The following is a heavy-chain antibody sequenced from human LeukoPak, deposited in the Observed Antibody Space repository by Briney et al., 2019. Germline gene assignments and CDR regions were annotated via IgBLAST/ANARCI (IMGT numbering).Heavy chain of an antibody. CDR3: ARHSSSFYAFDI. CDR1: GFTFSSYW. CDR2: INHSGST. V-gene: IGHV4-34*01. Sequence: GSLRLSCAASGFTFSSYWMSWVRQAPGMGLEWIGEINHSGSTNYNPSLKSRVTISVDTSKNQFSLKLSSVTAADTAVYYCARHSSSFYAFDIWGQGTMVTVSS. D-gene: IGHD6-6*01. J-gene: IGHJ3*02.